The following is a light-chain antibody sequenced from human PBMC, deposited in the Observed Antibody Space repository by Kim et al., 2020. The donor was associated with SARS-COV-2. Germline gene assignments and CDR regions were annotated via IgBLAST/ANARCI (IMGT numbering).Light chain of an antibody. V-gene: IGKV3-15*01. Sequence: ERVNLSGRASQRINNKLAGYHQKHGQAPRLVIYGASTRANGIPARFRGSGYGKEFTITIRSLQHEDSAVYYCQQYNLWPRTFGVGTKVDIK. CDR2: GAS. CDR3: QQYNLWPRT. CDR1: QRINNK. J-gene: IGKJ4*02.